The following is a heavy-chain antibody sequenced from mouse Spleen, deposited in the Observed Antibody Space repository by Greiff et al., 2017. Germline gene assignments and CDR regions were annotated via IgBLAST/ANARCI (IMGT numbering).Heavy chain of an antibody. V-gene: IGHV3-6*01. Sequence: EVKLVESGPGLVKPSQSLSLTCSVTGYSITSGYYWNWIRQFPGNKLEWMGYISYDGSNNYNPSLKNRISITRDTSKNQFFLKLNSVTTEDTATYYCARGMVTYYFDYWGQGTTLTVSS. J-gene: IGHJ2*01. CDR1: GYSITSGYY. D-gene: IGHD2-13*01. CDR3: ARGMVTYYFDY. CDR2: ISYDGSN.